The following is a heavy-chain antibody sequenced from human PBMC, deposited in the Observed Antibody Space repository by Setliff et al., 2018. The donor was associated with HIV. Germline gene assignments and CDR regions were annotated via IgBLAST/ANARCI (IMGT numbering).Heavy chain of an antibody. J-gene: IGHJ6*04. Sequence: AASVKVSCKSSGSTFNNYDIIWLRQATGQGLEWLGWMNLNSGVAGYAPGFHDRLTMTRSTSMDTTNLELRSLRSEDTAVYYCARGKGVRGVIITGGLDVWGKGTTVTVSS. CDR1: GSTFNNYD. CDR3: ARGKGVRGVIITGGLDV. V-gene: IGHV1-8*01. D-gene: IGHD3-10*01. CDR2: MNLNSGVA.